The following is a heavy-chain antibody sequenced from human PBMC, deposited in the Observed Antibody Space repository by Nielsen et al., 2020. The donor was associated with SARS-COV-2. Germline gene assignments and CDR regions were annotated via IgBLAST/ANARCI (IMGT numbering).Heavy chain of an antibody. CDR3: ARARRIMITFGGVNWFDP. CDR2: INHSGST. J-gene: IGHJ5*02. D-gene: IGHD3-16*01. V-gene: IGHV4-34*01. CDR1: GGSFSGYY. Sequence: SETLSLTCAVYGGSFSGYYWSWIRQPPGKGLEWIGEINHSGSTNYNPSLKSRVIISVDTSKNQFSLKLSSVTAADTAVYYCARARRIMITFGGVNWFDPWGQGTLVTVSS.